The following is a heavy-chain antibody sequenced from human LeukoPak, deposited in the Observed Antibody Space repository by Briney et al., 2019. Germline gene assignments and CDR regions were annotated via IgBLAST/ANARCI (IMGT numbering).Heavy chain of an antibody. J-gene: IGHJ4*02. CDR3: ASRRRYSYGYYY. CDR2: INHSGST. Sequence: SETLSLTCTVSGGSISSTNYYWSWIRQPPGKGLEWIGEINHSGSTNYNPSLKSRVTISVDTSKNQFSLKLSSVTAADTAVYYCASRRRYSYGYYYWGQGTLVTVSS. CDR1: GGSISSTNYY. V-gene: IGHV4-39*07. D-gene: IGHD5-18*01.